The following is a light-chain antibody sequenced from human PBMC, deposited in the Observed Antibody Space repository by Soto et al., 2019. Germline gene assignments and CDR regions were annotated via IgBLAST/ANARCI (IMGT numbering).Light chain of an antibody. V-gene: IGKV1-5*03. CDR2: KAS. Sequence: DVQKNQAPSTLSGSVGDRDTTTXRASQTISSWLAWYQQKPGKAPKLLIYKASTLKSGVPSRFSGSGSGTEFTLTISSLQPDDFATYYCLQDYNYPWTFGQGTKVDIK. CDR1: QTISSW. J-gene: IGKJ1*01. CDR3: LQDYNYPWT.